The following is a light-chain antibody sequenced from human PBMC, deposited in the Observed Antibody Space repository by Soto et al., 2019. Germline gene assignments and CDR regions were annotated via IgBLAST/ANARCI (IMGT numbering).Light chain of an antibody. Sequence: QSVLTQPPSASGSPGQSVTISCTGTSSDVGGYNYVSWYQQHPGKAPKLIIYEVSKWPSGIPDRFSGSKSGNTASLTVSGLQAEDEADYYCNAYAGSNNCVFGGGTKLTVL. V-gene: IGLV2-8*01. CDR1: SSDVGGYNY. CDR3: NAYAGSNNCV. J-gene: IGLJ3*02. CDR2: EVS.